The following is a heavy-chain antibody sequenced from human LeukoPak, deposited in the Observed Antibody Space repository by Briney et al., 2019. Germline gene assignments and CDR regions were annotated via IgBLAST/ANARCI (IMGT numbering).Heavy chain of an antibody. CDR2: ISSSSSTI. V-gene: IGHV3-48*04. J-gene: IGHJ4*02. D-gene: IGHD6-19*01. Sequence: PGGSLRLSCAASGFTFSSYSMNWVRQAPGKGLEWVSYISSSSSTIYYADSVKGRFTISRDNAKNSLYLQMNSLRTDDTALYFCARGSDHASGWPYYFHYWGQGALVTVSS. CDR3: ARGSDHASGWPYYFHY. CDR1: GFTFSSYS.